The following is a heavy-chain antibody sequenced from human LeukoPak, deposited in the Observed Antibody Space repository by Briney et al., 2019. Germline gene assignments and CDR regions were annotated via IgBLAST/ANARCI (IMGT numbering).Heavy chain of an antibody. CDR3: ARDRYYDFWSGYYHFDY. V-gene: IGHV3-48*02. D-gene: IGHD3-3*01. CDR1: GFTFSSYS. J-gene: IGHJ4*02. CDR2: ISSSSSTI. Sequence: GGSLRLSCAASGFTFSSYSMNWVRQAPGKGLEWVSYISSSSSTIYYADSVKGQFTISRDNAKNSLYLQMNSLRDEDTAVYYCARDRYYDFWSGYYHFDYWGQGTLVTVSS.